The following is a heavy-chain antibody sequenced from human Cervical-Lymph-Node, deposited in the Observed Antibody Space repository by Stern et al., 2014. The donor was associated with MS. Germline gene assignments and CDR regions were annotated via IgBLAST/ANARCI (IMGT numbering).Heavy chain of an antibody. CDR2: ISEYNGKT. CDR3: AGYYYHGMDV. Sequence: VQLVQSGAKVKKPRATVKVSCKASGYTLTNYGINWVRHAPGQGLEWMGGISEYNGKTNYAQKFQGRVTLTTDTSTTTAYMDLRSLRSDDTAIYYCAGYYYHGMDVWGQGTTVTVSS. J-gene: IGHJ6*02. V-gene: IGHV1-18*04. CDR1: GYTLTNYG.